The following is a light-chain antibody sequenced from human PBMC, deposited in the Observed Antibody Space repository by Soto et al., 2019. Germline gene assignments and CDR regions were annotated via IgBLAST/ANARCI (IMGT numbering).Light chain of an antibody. J-gene: IGLJ2*01. V-gene: IGLV2-8*01. CDR1: SSDVGGYNY. Sequence: QSALTQPPSASGSPGQSVTISCTGTSSDVGGYNYVSWYQQYPGKAPKLMIYEVSKRPSGVPDRFSGSKSGNTDYLTVSGLQAEDEADYYCSSYAGSNNYVVFGGGTKVTVL. CDR3: SSYAGSNNYVV. CDR2: EVS.